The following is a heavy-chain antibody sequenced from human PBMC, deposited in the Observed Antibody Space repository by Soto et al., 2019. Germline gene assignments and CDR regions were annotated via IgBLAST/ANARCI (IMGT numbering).Heavy chain of an antibody. V-gene: IGHV5-51*01. J-gene: IGHJ3*01. D-gene: IGHD1-1*01. CDR3: SRLCLPVNNWDVFDF. CDR1: GNNFISYW. CDR2: IYPGDSDT. Sequence: GGSLKISCKGSGNNFISYWIAWVRPMPGKSLGWMGIIYPGDSDTRYGPSLQGQVTFSAHKTTTTAYLQWNTLKASDTGMYYFSRLCLPVNNWDVFDFRGQGT.